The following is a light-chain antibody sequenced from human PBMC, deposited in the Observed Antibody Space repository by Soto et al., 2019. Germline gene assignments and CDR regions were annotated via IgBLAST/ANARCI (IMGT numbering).Light chain of an antibody. CDR2: GAS. J-gene: IGKJ1*01. Sequence: EIVLPPSPGPLSLSPGERATLSCRTSQSVSNNYLAWYQQKPGQAPRLLIYGASSRATGIPDRGSGSGSGTDFTRSSSRLEPEDFAVYYCQQESSLWTFGQGTKVEIK. V-gene: IGKV3-20*01. CDR3: QQESSLWT. CDR1: QSVSNNY.